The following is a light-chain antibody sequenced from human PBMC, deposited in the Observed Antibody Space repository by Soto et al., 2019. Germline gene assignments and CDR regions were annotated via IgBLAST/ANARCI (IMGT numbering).Light chain of an antibody. CDR3: QQTLSFPPT. J-gene: IGKJ1*01. CDR2: TGS. Sequence: DIQMTQSPSSLSASVGDRVTITCRASQSISRFLNWYQHKPGKAPELLIFTGSLLHSGVPPRFSGSGSGTDFTLTISSLQPEDFATYYCQQTLSFPPTFGQGTKV. CDR1: QSISRF. V-gene: IGKV1-39*01.